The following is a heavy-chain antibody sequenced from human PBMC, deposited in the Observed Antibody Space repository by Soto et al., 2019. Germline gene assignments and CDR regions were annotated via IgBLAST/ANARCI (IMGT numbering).Heavy chain of an antibody. CDR1: GFTFSSYA. D-gene: IGHD3-3*01. CDR2: ISGSGGST. V-gene: IGHV3-23*01. J-gene: IGHJ3*02. CDR3: ANDHVLVLRFLEWLPSDAFDI. Sequence: GGSLRLSCAASGFTFSSYAMSWVRQAPGKGLEWVSAISGSGGSTYYADSVKGRFTMTRDNPKNTLYLQMNSLRAEDTSVYFCANDHVLVLRFLEWLPSDAFDIWGQWTMVTV.